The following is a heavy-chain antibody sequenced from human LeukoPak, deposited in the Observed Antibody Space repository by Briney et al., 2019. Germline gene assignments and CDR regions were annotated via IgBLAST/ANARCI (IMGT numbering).Heavy chain of an antibody. CDR3: ARLFGVITNMHYYYGMDV. Sequence: SETLSLTCAVYGGSFSGYYWSWIRQPPGKGLEWIGEINRSGSTNYNPSLKSRVTISVDTSKNQFSLKLSSVTAADTAVYYCARLFGVITNMHYYYGMDVWGQGTTVTVSS. CDR1: GGSFSGYY. J-gene: IGHJ6*02. CDR2: INRSGST. D-gene: IGHD3-3*01. V-gene: IGHV4-34*01.